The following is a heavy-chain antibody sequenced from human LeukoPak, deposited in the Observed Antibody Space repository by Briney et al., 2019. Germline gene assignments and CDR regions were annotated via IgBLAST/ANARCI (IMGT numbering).Heavy chain of an antibody. D-gene: IGHD4-17*01. J-gene: IGHJ5*02. V-gene: IGHV4-4*07. CDR2: IHTTGST. CDR1: GASISSYY. CDR3: ARPSFGDYAGWFDP. Sequence: SETLSLTCNVSGASISSYYWSWIRQSAGKELEWIGRIHTTGSTNLNPSFKSRVTLSRDTSKNQLSLKLSSVTAADTAVYYCARPSFGDYAGWFDPWGQGTLVTVSS.